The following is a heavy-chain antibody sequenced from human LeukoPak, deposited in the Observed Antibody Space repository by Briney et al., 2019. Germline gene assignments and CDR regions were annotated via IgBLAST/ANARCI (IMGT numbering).Heavy chain of an antibody. CDR1: GFIFGDFY. CDR2: ITSSGNSI. J-gene: IGHJ4*02. D-gene: IGHD1-1*01. V-gene: IGHV3-11*01. CDR3: ARDSEYSDN. Sequence: PGGSLSLPCVGSGFIFGDFYMNWIRQAPGKGLEWISFITSSGNSIYYADSVKGRFTVFRDNAKNSLFLQMNSLRAEDTAVYFCARDSEYSDNWGQGTMVSVSS.